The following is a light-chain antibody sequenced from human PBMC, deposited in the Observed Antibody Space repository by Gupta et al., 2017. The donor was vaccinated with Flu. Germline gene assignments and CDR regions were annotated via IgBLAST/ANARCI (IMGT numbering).Light chain of an antibody. J-gene: IGLJ2*01. CDR1: NSDVGAYNY. Sequence: GSNSDVGAYNYVSCYQQHPGKAPKLIIFEVNHRPSGVSTRFSWSKSGNTASLTISGLQAEDDAHYYCSSYTGSSTLFGGGTQLTVL. CDR2: EVN. CDR3: SSYTGSSTL. V-gene: IGLV2-14*03.